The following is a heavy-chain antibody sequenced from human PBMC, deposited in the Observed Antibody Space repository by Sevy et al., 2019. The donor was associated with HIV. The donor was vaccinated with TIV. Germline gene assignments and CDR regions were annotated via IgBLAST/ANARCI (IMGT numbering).Heavy chain of an antibody. CDR2: IYYSGST. CDR1: GGSISSGGYY. CDR3: AREKPTTVTTGGWFDP. D-gene: IGHD4-17*01. J-gene: IGHJ5*02. Sequence: SETLSLTCTVSGGSISSGGYYWSWIRQHPGKGLEWIGYIYYSGSTYYNPSLKSRVTISVDTSKNQFSLKLSSVTAADTAVYYCAREKPTTVTTGGWFDPWGQGTLVTFSS. V-gene: IGHV4-31*03.